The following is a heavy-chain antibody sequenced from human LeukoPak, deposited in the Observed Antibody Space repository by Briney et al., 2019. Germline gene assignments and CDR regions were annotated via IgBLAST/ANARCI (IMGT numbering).Heavy chain of an antibody. Sequence: ASVKVSCKASGYTFASYDINWVRQATGQGLEWMGWMNPNSGDTNYAQKFQGRVTMTRDTSISTAYMELSRLTSDDTAVYYCTRESYCSSPSCSHDYWGQGTLVTVSS. J-gene: IGHJ4*02. D-gene: IGHD2-2*01. CDR3: TRESYCSSPSCSHDY. CDR1: GYTFASYD. V-gene: IGHV1-2*02. CDR2: MNPNSGDT.